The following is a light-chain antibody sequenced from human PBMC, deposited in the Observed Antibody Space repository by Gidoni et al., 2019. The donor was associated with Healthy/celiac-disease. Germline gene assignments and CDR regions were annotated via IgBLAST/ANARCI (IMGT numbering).Light chain of an antibody. CDR1: KLGDKY. CDR2: QDS. CDR3: QAWDSINVV. V-gene: IGLV3-1*01. J-gene: IGLJ2*01. Sequence: SYELTQPPSVSVSPGQTASITCPGDKLGDKYACWYQQKPGQYPVLVIYQDSKRSSGIPERFSCSNSGNTAPLTISGTQAMDEAGYYCQAWDSINVVFGGGTKLTVL.